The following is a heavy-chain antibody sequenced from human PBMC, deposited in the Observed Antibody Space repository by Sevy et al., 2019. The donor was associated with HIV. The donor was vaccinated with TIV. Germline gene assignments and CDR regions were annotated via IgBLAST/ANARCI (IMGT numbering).Heavy chain of an antibody. CDR2: ISFDASNK. Sequence: EGSLRLSCAASGFTFSRYSMHWVRQAPGKALEWVATISFDASNKHYADSVKGRFTISRDNFQNSLFLQMNSLGPEDTAVYYCALERLSSDVAEYFQNWGQGTLVTVSS. CDR1: GFTFSRYS. V-gene: IGHV3-30*04. J-gene: IGHJ1*01. CDR3: ALERLSSDVAEYFQN. D-gene: IGHD1-1*01.